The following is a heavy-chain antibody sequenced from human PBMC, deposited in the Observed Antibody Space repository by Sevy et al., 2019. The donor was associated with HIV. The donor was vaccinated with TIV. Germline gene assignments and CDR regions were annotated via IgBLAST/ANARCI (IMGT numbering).Heavy chain of an antibody. Sequence: ASVKVSCKASGGTFSSYAISWVRQAPGQGLEWMGRIIPIFGTANYAQKFQGRVTITADESTSTAYMELSSLRSEDTAVYYCASGGRESVAGATGYWGQGTLVTVSS. CDR3: ASGGRESVAGATGY. J-gene: IGHJ4*02. D-gene: IGHD6-19*01. CDR1: GGTFSSYA. V-gene: IGHV1-69*13. CDR2: IIPIFGTA.